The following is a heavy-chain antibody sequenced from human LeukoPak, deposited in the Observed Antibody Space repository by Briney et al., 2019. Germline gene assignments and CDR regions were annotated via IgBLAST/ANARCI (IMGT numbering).Heavy chain of an antibody. Sequence: GGSLRLSCVASGFTFSNYAMHWVRQAPGKGLEWVALISYNGTNEYYADSVKGRFTISRDNSKNSPYLQMNSLRAVDTAVYYCARGRYYYNSSGYIDYWGQGTLVTVSS. CDR1: GFTFSNYA. CDR3: ARGRYYYNSSGYIDY. V-gene: IGHV3-30-3*01. D-gene: IGHD3-22*01. J-gene: IGHJ4*02. CDR2: ISYNGTNE.